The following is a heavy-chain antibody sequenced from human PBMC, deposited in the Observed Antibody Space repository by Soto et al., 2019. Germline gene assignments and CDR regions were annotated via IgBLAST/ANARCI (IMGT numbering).Heavy chain of an antibody. D-gene: IGHD1-26*01. CDR1: GFTFSDYY. Sequence: QVQLVESGGGLVKPGGSLRLSCADSGFTFSDYYMSWIRQAPGKGLEWVTYISSSGITMYYADSVKGRFTISRDNARNSLYLQMNSLRSADPAVCYCAGEATIPGIFDYWGQGTLITVSS. J-gene: IGHJ4*02. CDR3: AGEATIPGIFDY. CDR2: ISSSGITM. V-gene: IGHV3-11*01.